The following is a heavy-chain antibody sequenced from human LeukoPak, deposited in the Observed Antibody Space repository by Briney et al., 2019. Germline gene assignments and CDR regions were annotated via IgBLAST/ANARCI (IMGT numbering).Heavy chain of an antibody. J-gene: IGHJ4*02. CDR3: ARGVSGPEQIVVVPAAYFDY. CDR2: INHSGST. V-gene: IGHV4-34*01. D-gene: IGHD2-2*01. Sequence: SETLSLTCAVYGGSFSGYYWSWIRQPPGKGLEWIGEINHSGSTNYNPSLKSRVTISVDTSKNQFSLKLSSVTAADTAVYYCARGVSGPEQIVVVPAAYFDYGGQGTLVTVSS. CDR1: GGSFSGYY.